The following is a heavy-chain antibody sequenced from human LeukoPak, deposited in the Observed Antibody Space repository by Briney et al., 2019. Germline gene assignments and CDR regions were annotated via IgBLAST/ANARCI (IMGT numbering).Heavy chain of an antibody. D-gene: IGHD1-26*01. J-gene: IGHJ6*03. CDR1: GGSISSSSYY. CDR2: IYYSGST. Sequence: PSETLSLTCTVSGGSISSSSYYWGWIRQPPGKGLEWIGSIYYSGSTYYNPSLKSRVTISVDTSKNQFSLKLSSVTAADTAVYYCASFLVGSYTYYYYMDVWGKGTTVTISS. CDR3: ASFLVGSYTYYYYMDV. V-gene: IGHV4-39*01.